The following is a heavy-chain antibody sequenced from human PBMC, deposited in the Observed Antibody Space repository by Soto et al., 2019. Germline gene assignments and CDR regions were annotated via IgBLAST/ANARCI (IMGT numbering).Heavy chain of an antibody. CDR1: GGTFSSYA. CDR3: AIYYCDSSGYFFYFDY. CDR2: IIPIFGTA. Sequence: SVKVSCKASGGTFSSYAISWVRQAPGQGLEWMGGIIPIFGTANYAQKFQGRVTITADKSTGTAYMELSSLRSEDTAVYYCAIYYCDSSGYFFYFDYWGQGTLVTVSS. J-gene: IGHJ4*02. V-gene: IGHV1-69*06. D-gene: IGHD3-22*01.